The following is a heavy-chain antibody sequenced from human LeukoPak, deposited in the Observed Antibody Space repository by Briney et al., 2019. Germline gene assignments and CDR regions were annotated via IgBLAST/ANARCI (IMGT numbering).Heavy chain of an antibody. J-gene: IGHJ6*02. CDR2: IKEDGSED. CDR1: GFTFSRSW. CDR3: AREYVDGGYYYGMDV. V-gene: IGHV3-7*01. D-gene: IGHD3-16*01. Sequence: GGSLRLSCVDSGFTFSRSWMTWVRQAPGKGLEWVASIKEDGSEDYYVGSVEGRFTILRDNSKNSLYLQMNNLRVEDTAVYYCAREYVDGGYYYGMDVWGQGTTVTVSS.